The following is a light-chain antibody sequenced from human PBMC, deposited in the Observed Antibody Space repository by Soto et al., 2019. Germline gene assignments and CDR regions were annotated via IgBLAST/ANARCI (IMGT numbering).Light chain of an antibody. J-gene: IGKJ2*01. V-gene: IGKV2-30*02. CDR2: QVF. CDR3: MQGSLWPFT. CDR1: KSFIHSNGNTY. Sequence: DVLMPQSPLSLPVTLGQPASISCRSTKSFIHSNGNTYLTWCQQRPGQSPRRLIYQVFNRDSGVPDRFSGRGSGTDFTEKISRVEAEDVRVSYCMQGSLWPFTFGQGTMLEIK.